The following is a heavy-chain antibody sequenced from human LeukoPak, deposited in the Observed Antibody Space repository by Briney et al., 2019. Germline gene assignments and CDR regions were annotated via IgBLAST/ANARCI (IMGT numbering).Heavy chain of an antibody. D-gene: IGHD1-26*01. Sequence: MPSETLSLTCTVSGGSISSSSYYWGWIRQPPGKGLEWIGSIYYSGSTYYNPSLKSRVTISVDTSKNQFSLKLSSVTAEDTAMYYCASQRVGTTTHDYWGQGTLVTVSS. CDR1: GGSISSSSYY. V-gene: IGHV4-39*07. CDR2: IYYSGST. J-gene: IGHJ4*02. CDR3: ASQRVGTTTHDY.